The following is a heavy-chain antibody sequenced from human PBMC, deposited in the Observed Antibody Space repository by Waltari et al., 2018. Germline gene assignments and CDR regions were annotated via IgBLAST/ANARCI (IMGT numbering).Heavy chain of an antibody. CDR2: IYVGDSET. D-gene: IGHD3-16*02. Sequence: EVRLVQSGAEVTKPGGSLKISCNGSEDEFSTYWIGWVCQLRGKGLEWMGIIYVGDSETRYSPSFRGQVTMSADKSITTAYLQWSSLKASDTAMYYCARREHDYDYVGGSYRRVIDTFDIWGQGTRVTVSS. J-gene: IGHJ3*02. CDR1: EDEFSTYW. V-gene: IGHV5-51*03. CDR3: ARREHDYDYVGGSYRRVIDTFDI.